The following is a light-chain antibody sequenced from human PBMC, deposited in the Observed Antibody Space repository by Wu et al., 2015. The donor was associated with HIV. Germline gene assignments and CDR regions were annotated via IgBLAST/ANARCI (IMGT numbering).Light chain of an antibody. CDR1: QIVSGTY. Sequence: EIVLTQSPGTLSLSPGERATLSCRASQIVSGTYLAWYQQKPGQAPRLLIYGASSRATGIPDRFSGSGSGTDFTLTISRLEPEDFAVYYCQQYGSSPLITFGQGTRLEIK. V-gene: IGKV3-20*01. CDR2: GAS. J-gene: IGKJ5*01. CDR3: QQYGSSPLIT.